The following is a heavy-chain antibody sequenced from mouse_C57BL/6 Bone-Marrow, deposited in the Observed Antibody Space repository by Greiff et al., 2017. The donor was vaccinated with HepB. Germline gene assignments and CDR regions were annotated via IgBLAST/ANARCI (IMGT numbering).Heavy chain of an antibody. CDR2: INPSRGYT. Sequence: VQLQPSGAEPAKPGASGKPSCKASGYTFSCYWMHWVKTRPGQGLEWSGYINPSRGYTKYNQKFKDKATLTADKSSSTAYMQLSSLTYEDSAVYYCARWDYYGIPYAYWGQGTLVTVSA. J-gene: IGHJ3*01. D-gene: IGHD1-1*01. V-gene: IGHV1-7*01. CDR3: ARWDYYGIPYAY. CDR1: GYTFSCYW.